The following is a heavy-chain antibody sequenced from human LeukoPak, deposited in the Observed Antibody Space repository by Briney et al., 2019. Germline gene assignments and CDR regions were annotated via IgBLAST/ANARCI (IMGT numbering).Heavy chain of an antibody. D-gene: IGHD2-21*02. J-gene: IGHJ4*02. CDR2: IYYSGST. Sequence: SETLSLTCTVSGGSISSYYWSWIRQPPGKGLEWIGYIYYSGSTNYNPSLKSRVTISVDTSKNQFSLKLSSVTAADTAVYYCAGSNIVVVTAPIDYWGQGTLVTVSS. V-gene: IGHV4-59*08. CDR3: AGSNIVVVTAPIDY. CDR1: GGSISSYY.